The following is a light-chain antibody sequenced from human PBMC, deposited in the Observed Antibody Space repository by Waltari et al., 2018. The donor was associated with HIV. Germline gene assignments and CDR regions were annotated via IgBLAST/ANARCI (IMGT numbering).Light chain of an antibody. V-gene: IGLV6-57*02. CDR3: QSYDSITWV. Sequence: NFMLTRPHSVSESPGKTVTISCTGSSGSIASNYVQWYQQRPGSAPTTVIYEHNQRPSGVPDRFSGSIDSSSNSASLTISGLKTEDEADYYCQSYDSITWVFGGGTKLTVL. CDR1: SGSIASNY. J-gene: IGLJ3*02. CDR2: EHN.